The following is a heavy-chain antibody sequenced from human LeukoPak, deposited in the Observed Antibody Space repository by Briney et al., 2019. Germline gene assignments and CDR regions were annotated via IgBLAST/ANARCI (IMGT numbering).Heavy chain of an antibody. CDR1: GYTFTGYY. D-gene: IGHD4-23*01. J-gene: IGHJ4*02. V-gene: IGHV1-2*02. CDR2: INPNSGGT. CDR3: ARDNYGGNQYYFDY. Sequence: ASVKVSCKASGYTFTGYYMHWMRQAPGQGLEWMGWINPNSGGTNYAQKFQGRVTMTRDTSISTAYMELSRLRSDDTAVYYCARDNYGGNQYYFDYWGQGTLVTVSS.